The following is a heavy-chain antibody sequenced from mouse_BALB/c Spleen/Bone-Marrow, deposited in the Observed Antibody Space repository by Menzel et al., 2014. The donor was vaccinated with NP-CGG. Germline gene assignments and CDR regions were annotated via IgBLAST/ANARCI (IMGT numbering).Heavy chain of an antibody. J-gene: IGHJ3*01. V-gene: IGHV1S56*01. CDR3: ARNYRYAWFVY. CDR1: GYTFTTYD. D-gene: IGHD2-14*01. CDR2: IFPGDGTT. Sequence: VQLQQSGAELVKPVASVKLSCKASGYTFTTYDINWVRQRPEQGLEWIGWIFPGDGTTKYNEKFKGKATLTTDKSSSTAYMQFSRLTSEDSAVYFCARNYRYAWFVYWGQGTLVTVSA.